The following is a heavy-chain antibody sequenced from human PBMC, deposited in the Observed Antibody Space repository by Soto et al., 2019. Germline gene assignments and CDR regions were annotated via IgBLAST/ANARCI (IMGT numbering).Heavy chain of an antibody. CDR3: ARDYADYDFWSGYYPTTIWFDP. J-gene: IGHJ5*02. Sequence: SETLSLTCTVSGGSISSYYWSWIRQPPGKGLEWFGYIYYSGSTNYNPSLKSRVTISVDTSKNQFSLKLSSVTAADTAVYYCARDYADYDFWSGYYPTTIWFDPWGQETLVTVSS. D-gene: IGHD3-3*01. CDR2: IYYSGST. V-gene: IGHV4-59*01. CDR1: GGSISSYY.